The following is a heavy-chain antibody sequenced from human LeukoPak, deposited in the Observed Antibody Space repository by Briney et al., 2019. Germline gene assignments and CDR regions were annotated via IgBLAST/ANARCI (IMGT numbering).Heavy chain of an antibody. J-gene: IGHJ5*02. V-gene: IGHV4-34*01. Sequence: SETLSLICAVYGGSFSGYYWSWIRQPPGKGLEWIGEINHSGSTNYNPSLKSRVTISVDTSKNQFSLKLSSVTAADTAVYYCARGGGSSSTGFDPWGQGTLVTVSS. CDR1: GGSFSGYY. CDR2: INHSGST. CDR3: ARGGGSSSTGFDP. D-gene: IGHD6-13*01.